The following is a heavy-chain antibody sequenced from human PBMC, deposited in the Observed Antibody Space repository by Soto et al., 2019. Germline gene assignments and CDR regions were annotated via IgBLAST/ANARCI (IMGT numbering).Heavy chain of an antibody. Sequence: QVQLVESGGGVVQPGRSLRLSCAASGFIFSNYGIHWVRQAPGKGLEWVTVVGDDGRVQYYADSVKGRFTISRDNSRDTVYLQMHGLIAEDTAMYYCAKETSVKAGPWYFDLWGRGTLVTVSS. CDR2: VGDDGRVQ. J-gene: IGHJ2*01. D-gene: IGHD4-17*01. CDR1: GFIFSNYG. V-gene: IGHV3-30*18. CDR3: AKETSVKAGPWYFDL.